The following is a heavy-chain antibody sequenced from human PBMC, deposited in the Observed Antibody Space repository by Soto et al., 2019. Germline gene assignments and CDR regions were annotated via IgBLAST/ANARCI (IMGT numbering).Heavy chain of an antibody. CDR2: IDPRDSYS. CDR1: GYSFTSYW. CDR3: ARTYYSGSGSYYIFDY. J-gene: IGHJ4*02. Sequence: LKISCKGSGYSFTSYWITWVRQMPGKGLEWMGRIDPRDSYSSYSPSFQGHVTMSADKSISTAYLQWSSLMASDTAMYYCARTYYSGSGSYYIFDYWGRGTLVTVSS. D-gene: IGHD3-10*01. V-gene: IGHV5-10-1*01.